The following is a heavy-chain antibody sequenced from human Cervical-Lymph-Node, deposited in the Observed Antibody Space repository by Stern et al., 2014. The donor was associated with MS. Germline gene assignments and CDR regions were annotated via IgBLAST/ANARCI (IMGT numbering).Heavy chain of an antibody. CDR2: CSCSDGST. Sequence: VQLVESGGTLVQPGGSLRLSCAASGFTFSSYAMSWVRQAPGKGLEWFSFCSCSDGSTFYADSVKGRFTISRDNSKNTLFLQMNSLRAEDTAVYYCAKFYGSGPFDYWGQGTLVTVSS. CDR1: GFTFSSYA. J-gene: IGHJ4*02. D-gene: IGHD6-19*01. V-gene: IGHV3-23*04. CDR3: AKFYGSGPFDY.